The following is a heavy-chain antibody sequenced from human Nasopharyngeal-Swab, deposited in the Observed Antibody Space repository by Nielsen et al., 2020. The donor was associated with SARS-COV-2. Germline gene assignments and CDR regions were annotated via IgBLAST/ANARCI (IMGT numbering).Heavy chain of an antibody. CDR1: GFTFSSYG. CDR3: ARDSADFWSGYYWPDY. V-gene: IGHV3-33*01. D-gene: IGHD3-3*01. Sequence: GESLKISCAASGFTFSSYGMHWVRQAPGKGLEWVAVIWYDGSNKYYADSVKGRFTISRDNSKNTLYLQMNSLRAEDTAVYYCARDSADFWSGYYWPDYWGQGTLATVSS. CDR2: IWYDGSNK. J-gene: IGHJ4*02.